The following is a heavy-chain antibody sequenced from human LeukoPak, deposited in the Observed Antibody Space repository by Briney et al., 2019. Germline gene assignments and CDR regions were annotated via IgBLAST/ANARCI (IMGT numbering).Heavy chain of an antibody. J-gene: IGHJ4*02. CDR1: GCTFSSYA. CDR2: IIPILGIA. CDR3: GRSSPAADFDY. V-gene: IGHV1-69*04. Sequence: SVKVSCKASGCTFSSYAISWVRQAPGQGLEWMGRIIPILGIANYAQKFQGRVTITADKSTSTAYMELSGLRSEDTAVYYCGRSSPAADFDYWGQGTLVTISS. D-gene: IGHD6-25*01.